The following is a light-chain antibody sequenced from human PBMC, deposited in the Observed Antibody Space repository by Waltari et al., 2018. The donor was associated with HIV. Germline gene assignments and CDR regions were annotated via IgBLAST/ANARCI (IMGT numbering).Light chain of an antibody. CDR3: QVWDYNSDRWV. Sequence: SYVLTQPPSVSVAPGQTARITSGANNIGPKNMTWYQQRPGQAPVLVVAVDSDRPSDIPERFSGSNSANTATLSISRVEAGDEADYYCQVWDYNSDRWVFGGGTKLTVL. CDR1: NIGPKN. V-gene: IGLV3-21*02. J-gene: IGLJ3*02. CDR2: VDS.